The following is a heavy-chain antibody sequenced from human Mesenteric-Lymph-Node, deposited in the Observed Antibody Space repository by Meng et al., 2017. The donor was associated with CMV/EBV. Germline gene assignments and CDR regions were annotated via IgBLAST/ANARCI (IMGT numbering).Heavy chain of an antibody. CDR3: TRSTYYYDSSGYQYYFDY. CDR1: GFTFDDYA. V-gene: IGHV3-9*01. Sequence: GGSLRLSCAASGFTFDDYAMHWVRQAPGKGLEWVSGISWNSGSIGYADSVKGRFTISRDNAKNSLYLQMNSLSAEDTAVYYCTRSTYYYDSSGYQYYFDYWGQGTLVTVSS. CDR2: ISWNSGSI. D-gene: IGHD3-22*01. J-gene: IGHJ4*02.